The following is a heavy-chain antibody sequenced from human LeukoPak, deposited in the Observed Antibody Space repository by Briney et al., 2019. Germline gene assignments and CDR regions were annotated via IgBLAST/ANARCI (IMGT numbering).Heavy chain of an antibody. CDR3: AKRSAESSGWFTD. Sequence: GGSLRLSCAASGFTFSNYSMNWVRQAPGRGLEWVSATSGSGGYTYYADSVKGRFTISRDNSKNTLYLQMNSLRAEDTAVYYCAKRSAESSGWFTDWGQGTLVTVSS. CDR1: GFTFSNYS. D-gene: IGHD6-19*01. CDR2: TSGSGGYT. V-gene: IGHV3-23*01. J-gene: IGHJ4*02.